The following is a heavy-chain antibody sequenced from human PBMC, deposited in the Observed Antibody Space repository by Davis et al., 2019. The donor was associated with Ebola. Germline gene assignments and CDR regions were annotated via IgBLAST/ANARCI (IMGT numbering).Heavy chain of an antibody. D-gene: IGHD3-3*01. J-gene: IGHJ3*02. CDR2: ISAYNGNT. CDR1: GYTFTSYG. CDR3: ARGGYSGFGVVIALDAFDI. V-gene: IGHV1-18*01. Sequence: ASVKVSCKASGYTFTSYGISWVRQAPGQGLEWMGWISAYNGNTNYAQKLQGRVTITTDTSTSTAYMELRSLRSDDTAVYYWARGGYSGFGVVIALDAFDIWGQGTMVTVSS.